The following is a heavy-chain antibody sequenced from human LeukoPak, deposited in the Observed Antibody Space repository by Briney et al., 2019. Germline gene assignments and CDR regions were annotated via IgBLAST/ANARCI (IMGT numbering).Heavy chain of an antibody. CDR1: GGSISSSSYY. CDR3: ASVRYFGWLLSSFDY. J-gene: IGHJ4*02. Sequence: PSETLSLTCTVSGGSISSSSYYWGWIRQPPGKGLEWIGSIYYSGSTYYNPSLKSRVAMSVDTSKNQFSLKLSSVTAADTAVYYCASVRYFGWLLSSFDYWGQGTLVTVSS. CDR2: IYYSGST. D-gene: IGHD3-9*01. V-gene: IGHV4-39*01.